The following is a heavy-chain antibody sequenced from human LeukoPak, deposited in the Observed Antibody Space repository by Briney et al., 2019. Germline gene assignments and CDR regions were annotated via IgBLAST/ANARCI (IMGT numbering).Heavy chain of an antibody. CDR3: AKSGIMITFGGVIVPSYYYYYMDV. CDR2: IRYDGSNK. D-gene: IGHD3-16*02. Sequence: TGGSLRLSCAASGFTFSSYGMHWVRQAPGKGLEWVAFIRYDGSNKYYADSVKGRFTISRDNSKNTLYLQMNSLRAEDTAVYYCAKSGIMITFGGVIVPSYYYYYMDVWGKGTTVTISS. J-gene: IGHJ6*03. CDR1: GFTFSSYG. V-gene: IGHV3-30*02.